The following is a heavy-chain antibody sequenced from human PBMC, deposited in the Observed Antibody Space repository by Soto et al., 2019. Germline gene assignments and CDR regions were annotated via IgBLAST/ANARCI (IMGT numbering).Heavy chain of an antibody. Sequence: TGGSLRLSCAASGFTFSSYGMHWVRQAPGKGLEWVAVIWYDGSNKYYADSVKGRFTISRDNSKNTLYLQMNSLRAEDTAVYYCARDRQVGATDFDYWGQGTLVTVSS. D-gene: IGHD1-26*01. J-gene: IGHJ4*02. V-gene: IGHV3-33*01. CDR3: ARDRQVGATDFDY. CDR2: IWYDGSNK. CDR1: GFTFSSYG.